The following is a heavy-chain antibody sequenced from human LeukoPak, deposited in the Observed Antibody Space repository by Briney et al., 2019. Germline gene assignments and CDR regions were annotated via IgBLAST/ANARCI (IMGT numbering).Heavy chain of an antibody. Sequence: KPSETLSLTCPVSGGSISSYYWSWIRQPPGKGLEWIGYIYYSGSTNYNPSLKSRVTISVDTTKNQFSLKLSSVTAADTAVYYCARGGVADPFDYWGQGTLVTVSS. D-gene: IGHD6-19*01. CDR2: IYYSGST. CDR1: GGSISSYY. V-gene: IGHV4-59*01. J-gene: IGHJ4*02. CDR3: ARGGVADPFDY.